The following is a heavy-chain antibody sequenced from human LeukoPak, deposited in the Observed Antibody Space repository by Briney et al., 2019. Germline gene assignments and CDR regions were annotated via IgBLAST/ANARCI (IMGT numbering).Heavy chain of an antibody. D-gene: IGHD3-10*01. V-gene: IGHV4-30-2*01. CDR3: ARDKIRVRGSGCYYNGEEAGPH. CDR2: IYHSGST. Sequence: SETLSLTCTVSGGSISSGGYYWSWIRQPPGKGLEWIGYIYHSGSTYYNPSLKSRVTISVDTSKNQFSLKLSSVTAADTAVYYCARDKIRVRGSGCYYNGEEAGPHWGQGTLVTVSS. J-gene: IGHJ4*02. CDR1: GGSISSGGYY.